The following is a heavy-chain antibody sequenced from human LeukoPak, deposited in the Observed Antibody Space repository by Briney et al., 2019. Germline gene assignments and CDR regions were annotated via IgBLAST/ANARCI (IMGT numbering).Heavy chain of an antibody. CDR2: IYSSGST. V-gene: IGHV4-59*01. D-gene: IGHD6-13*01. CDR3: ARSYSSSWYFDH. CDR1: GGSISNYY. Sequence: PSETLSLTCNVSGGSISNYYWNWIRQPPGEGLEWIGYIYSSGSTNYNPSLKSRVTISVDTSKNQFSLKLSSVTAVDTALYFCARSYSSSWYFDHLGRGTLVTVSS. J-gene: IGHJ4*02.